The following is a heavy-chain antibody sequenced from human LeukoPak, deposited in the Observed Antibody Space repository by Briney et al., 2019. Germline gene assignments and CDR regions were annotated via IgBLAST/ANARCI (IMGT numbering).Heavy chain of an antibody. CDR1: GFTFSNYG. V-gene: IGHV3-30*18. CDR2: ISDDGNNK. J-gene: IGHJ4*02. D-gene: IGHD3-22*01. CDR3: AKPYYYDSSGYYFHFDY. Sequence: GGSLRLSCAASGFTFSNYGMHWVRQAPGKGLEWVAVISDDGNNKYYADSVKGRFIISRDNSKNTLYLQMNSLRAEDAAVYYCAKPYYYDSSGYYFHFDYWGQGTLVTVSS.